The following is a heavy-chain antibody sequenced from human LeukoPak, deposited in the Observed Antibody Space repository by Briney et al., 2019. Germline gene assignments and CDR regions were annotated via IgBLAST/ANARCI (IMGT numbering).Heavy chain of an antibody. V-gene: IGHV3-33*08. D-gene: IGHD3-22*01. J-gene: IGHJ6*02. CDR3: ARFYDSSGYQGYYYYYGMDV. CDR1: GFTFSSYA. CDR2: ISYDGSNK. Sequence: GGSLRLSCAASGFTFSSYAMHWVRQAPGKGLEWVAVISYDGSNKYYADSVKGRFTISRDNSKNTLYLQMNSLRAEDTAVYYCARFYDSSGYQGYYYYYGMDVWGQGTTVTVSS.